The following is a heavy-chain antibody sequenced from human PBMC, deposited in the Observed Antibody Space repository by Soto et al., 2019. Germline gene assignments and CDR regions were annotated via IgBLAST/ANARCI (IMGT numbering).Heavy chain of an antibody. J-gene: IGHJ4*02. D-gene: IGHD1-20*01. CDR2: VFYTGFT. CDR3: ATSQKGYNWNYFDH. Sequence: SETLSLTCAVSGASISGSYYYWAWLRQSPGKGPEWIGSVFYTGFTSYNPSLESRVSVSVDTSKSQFSLKLSAVTAADTAVYYCATSQKGYNWNYFDHWGQGAMVTVSS. V-gene: IGHV4-39*01. CDR1: GASISGSYYY.